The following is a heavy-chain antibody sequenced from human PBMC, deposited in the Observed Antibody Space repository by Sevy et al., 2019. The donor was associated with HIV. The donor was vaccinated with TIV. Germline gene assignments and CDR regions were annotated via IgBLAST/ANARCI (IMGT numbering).Heavy chain of an antibody. CDR1: GGSISTNSYY. CDR2: IYYNGYT. D-gene: IGHD4-17*01. V-gene: IGHV4-39*01. CDR3: GRYGYGDYHTYFDY. J-gene: IGHJ4*02. Sequence: SEILSLTCTVSGGSISTNSYYWGWIRQPPGKGLQLIGSIYYNGYTYYNPSLKSRVTISVDTSKNQFSLMLISVTAADTASYYCGRYGYGDYHTYFDYWGQGTLVTVSS.